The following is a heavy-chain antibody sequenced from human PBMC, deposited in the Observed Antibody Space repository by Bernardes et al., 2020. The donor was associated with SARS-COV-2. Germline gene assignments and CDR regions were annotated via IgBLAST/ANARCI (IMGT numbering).Heavy chain of an antibody. J-gene: IGHJ6*02. V-gene: IGHV1-2*02. CDR1: GYTFTGYY. CDR2: INANSGGT. Sequence: ASVKVSCKASGYTFTGYYMHWVRQAPGQGLEWMGWINANSGGTNYAQKFQGRVTATRDTSISTGYMELSSLRSDDTAVYYCARDESTVTQTVYGMDVWGQGTTVTVSS. CDR3: ARDESTVTQTVYGMDV. D-gene: IGHD4-17*01.